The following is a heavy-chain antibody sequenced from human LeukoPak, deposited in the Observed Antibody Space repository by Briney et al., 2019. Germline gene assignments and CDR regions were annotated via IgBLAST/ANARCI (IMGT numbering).Heavy chain of an antibody. CDR3: AAHYGDYAAFDY. V-gene: IGHV3-23*01. CDR1: GFTFSSYA. J-gene: IGHJ4*02. D-gene: IGHD4-17*01. Sequence: GGSLRLSCAASGFTFSSYAMSWVRQSPGEGLQWVSTISASGGSIYYTDSVEGRFTISRDNSKNTLYMQMYGLRAEDTAVYYWAAHYGDYAAFDYWGQGTQVTASS. CDR2: ISASGGSI.